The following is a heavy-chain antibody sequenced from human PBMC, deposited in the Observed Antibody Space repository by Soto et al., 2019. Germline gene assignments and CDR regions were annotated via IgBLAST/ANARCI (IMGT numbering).Heavy chain of an antibody. CDR2: ISDSGDST. Sequence: EVQLLESGGGLVQPGGSLRLSCAASGFTFSSYAMNWVRQAPGKGLEFVSSISDSGDSTNYADSVNGRFTVFRDNSKNTLFLQLNSLRAEDAAVYYCAKAFFGLVFMSEAMDVWGQGTTVTVSS. J-gene: IGHJ6*02. D-gene: IGHD3-3*01. CDR3: AKAFFGLVFMSEAMDV. CDR1: GFTFSSYA. V-gene: IGHV3-23*01.